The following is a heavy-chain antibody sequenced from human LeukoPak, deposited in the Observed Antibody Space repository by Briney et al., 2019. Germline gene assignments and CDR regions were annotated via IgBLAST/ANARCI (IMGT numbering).Heavy chain of an antibody. D-gene: IGHD6-6*01. CDR2: IDSDGSTT. Sequence: PGGSLRLSCAASGFTFSGYWMHWVRQAPGKGLVWVSRIDSDGSTTIYADSVKGRFTISRDNAKKTLYLQMNSLKAEDTAVYYCVRSSRGTFDSWGQGTLVTVSS. CDR3: VRSSRGTFDS. J-gene: IGHJ4*02. V-gene: IGHV3-74*01. CDR1: GFTFSGYW.